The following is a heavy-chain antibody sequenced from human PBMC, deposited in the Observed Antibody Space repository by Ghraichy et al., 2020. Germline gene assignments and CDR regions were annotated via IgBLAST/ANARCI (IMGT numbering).Heavy chain of an antibody. CDR2: IFYTGVT. CDR3: ASEYCRGGSCYRFFDY. CDR1: GGSISTTFNY. Sequence: SQTLSLTCTVSGGSISTTFNYWGWIRQTPGKGLEWIGSIFYTGVTYYNPSLSSRVTISVDTARNQFSLNLSSMTAADTAIYYCASEYCRGGSCYRFFDYWGQGALVIVSS. D-gene: IGHD2-15*01. J-gene: IGHJ4*02. V-gene: IGHV4-39*01.